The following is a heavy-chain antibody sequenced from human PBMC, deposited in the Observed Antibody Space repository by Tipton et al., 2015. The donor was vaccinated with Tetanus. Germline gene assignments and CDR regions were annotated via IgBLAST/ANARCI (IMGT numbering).Heavy chain of an antibody. CDR3: ARDRQQLVRDGGYAFDI. J-gene: IGHJ3*02. Sequence: GLVKPSQTLSLTCAISGDSVPSNSAAWNWIRQSPSRGLEWLGRTYYRSKWYNDYAVSVKSRITINPDTSKNQFSLQLNAVTPEDTAVYYCARDRQQLVRDGGYAFDIWGQVTMVTVSS. D-gene: IGHD6-13*01. V-gene: IGHV6-1*01. CDR2: TYYRSKWYN. CDR1: GDSVPSNSAA.